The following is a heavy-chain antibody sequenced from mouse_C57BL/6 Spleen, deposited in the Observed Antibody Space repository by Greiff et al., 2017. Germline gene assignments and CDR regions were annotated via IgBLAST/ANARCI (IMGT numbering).Heavy chain of an antibody. CDR3: ARGNYYGSSPFAY. CDR1: GYTFTSYW. CDR2: IYPGSGST. V-gene: IGHV1-55*01. D-gene: IGHD1-1*01. J-gene: IGHJ3*01. Sequence: QVQLQQPGAELVKPGASVKMSCKASGYTFTSYWITWVKQRPGQGLEWIGDIYPGSGSTNYNEKFKSKATLTVDTSSSTAYMQLSSLTSEDSAVYYCARGNYYGSSPFAYWGKGTLVTVSA.